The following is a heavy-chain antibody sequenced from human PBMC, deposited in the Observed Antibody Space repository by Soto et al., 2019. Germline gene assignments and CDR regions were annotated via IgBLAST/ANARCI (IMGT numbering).Heavy chain of an antibody. Sequence: GESLKISCKGSGYTFTNYWIGWVRQMPGKGPEWMGIIYPGDSDTKYNPSFQGQVTISADKSITTTYLQWSSLKASDTAIYYCAASIFYYGMDVWGQGTPVTLSS. J-gene: IGHJ6*02. V-gene: IGHV5-51*01. CDR1: GYTFTNYW. CDR2: IYPGDSDT. CDR3: AASIFYYGMDV.